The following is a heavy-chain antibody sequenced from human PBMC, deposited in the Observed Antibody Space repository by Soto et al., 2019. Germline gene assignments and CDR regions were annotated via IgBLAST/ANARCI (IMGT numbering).Heavy chain of an antibody. CDR1: GGTFSRHA. Sequence: QVQLVQSGSEVKMPGSSVKVSCKTSGGTFSRHAINWVRQAPGQGLEWMGGIIPLFGTTNYAQKFKGRVTISADESTSTAYMELSSLTSEDAAVYYCARAAIHGSSWYFGLDPWGQGTLVTVSS. V-gene: IGHV1-69*01. CDR3: ARAAIHGSSWYFGLDP. J-gene: IGHJ5*02. CDR2: IIPLFGTT. D-gene: IGHD6-13*01.